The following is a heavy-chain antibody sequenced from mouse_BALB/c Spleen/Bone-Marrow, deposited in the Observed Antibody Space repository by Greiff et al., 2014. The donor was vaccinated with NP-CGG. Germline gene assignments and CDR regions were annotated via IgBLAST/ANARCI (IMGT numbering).Heavy chain of an antibody. Sequence: VQIQQSGAELARPGASVKLSCKTSGYTFTTYWMQWVKQRPGQGLEWIGAIYPGEGDTRYTQKFKGKATLTADKSSSTAYIQLSNLTSEDSAVYYCSREPSNWGYYWGQGTTLTVSS. J-gene: IGHJ2*01. CDR3: SREPSNWGYY. V-gene: IGHV1-87*01. CDR1: GYTFTTYW. CDR2: IYPGEGDT.